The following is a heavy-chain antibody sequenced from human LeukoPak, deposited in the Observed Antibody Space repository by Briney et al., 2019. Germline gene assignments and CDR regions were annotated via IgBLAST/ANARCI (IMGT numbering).Heavy chain of an antibody. J-gene: IGHJ4*02. D-gene: IGHD5-18*01. CDR3: ARVDTVMAYYFDL. CDR2: IYSGGTT. CDR1: GFTVSTNC. Sequence: PGGSLRLSCAASGFTVSTNCMTWVRQAPGKGLEWVSTIYSGGTTYYADSVMGRFTISKHNSRNTLYLQMNSLRAEDTAVYYCARVDTVMAYYFDLWGQGTLVIVSS. V-gene: IGHV3-53*04.